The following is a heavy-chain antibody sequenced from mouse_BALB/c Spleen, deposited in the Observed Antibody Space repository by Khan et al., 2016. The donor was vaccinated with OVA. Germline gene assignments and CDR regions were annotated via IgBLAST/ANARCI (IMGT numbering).Heavy chain of an antibody. CDR3: ARAYYRYDGYYAMDY. CDR1: GFSLSRYN. CDR2: IWGGGGT. J-gene: IGHJ4*01. V-gene: IGHV2-6-4*01. Sequence: QVQLQRSGPGLVAPSQSLSITCTVSGFSLSRYNIHWVRQPPGKGLEWLGMIWGGGGTDYNSTLKSRLSIRKDNSKSQVLLKMNSLQTDDTAMYYCARAYYRYDGYYAMDYWGQGTSVTVSS. D-gene: IGHD2-14*01.